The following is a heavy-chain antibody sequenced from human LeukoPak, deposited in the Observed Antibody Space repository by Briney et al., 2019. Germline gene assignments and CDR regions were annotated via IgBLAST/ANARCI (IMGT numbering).Heavy chain of an antibody. CDR3: AREGPEGAAAISGWFDP. D-gene: IGHD2-2*01. CDR1: GFTFSSYA. J-gene: IGHJ5*02. CDR2: ISYDGSNK. Sequence: GRSLRLSCAASGFTFSSYAMHWVRQAPGKGLEWVAVISYDGSNKYYADSVKGQFTISRDNSKNTLYLQMNSLRAEDTAVYYCAREGPEGAAAISGWFDPWGQGTLVTVSS. V-gene: IGHV3-30*04.